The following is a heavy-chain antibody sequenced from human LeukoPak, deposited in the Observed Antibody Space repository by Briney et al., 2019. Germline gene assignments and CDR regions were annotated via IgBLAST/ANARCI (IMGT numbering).Heavy chain of an antibody. J-gene: IGHJ3*02. Sequence: PGGSLRLSCAASGFTFSSYGMSWVRQAPGKGLDWASAISGSGGSTYYADSVKGRFTISRDSFKNTLYLQMNSLRPEDTAVYYCAKEGDYYGSGSYRDGFDIWGQGTRATVSS. D-gene: IGHD3-10*01. CDR1: GFTFSSYG. V-gene: IGHV3-23*01. CDR2: ISGSGGST. CDR3: AKEGDYYGSGSYRDGFDI.